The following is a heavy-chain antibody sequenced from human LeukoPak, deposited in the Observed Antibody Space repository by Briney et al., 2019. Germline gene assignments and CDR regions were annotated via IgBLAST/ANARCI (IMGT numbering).Heavy chain of an antibody. CDR2: IYHSGST. V-gene: IGHV4-4*02. CDR3: ARSYYDSRGYYPSFDY. Sequence: KPSETLSLTCAVSGGSISSSNWWSWVRQPPGKGLEWIGEIYHSGSTNYNPSLKSRVTISVDKSKNQFSLKLSSVTAADTAVYYCARSYYDSRGYYPSFDYWGQGTLVTVSS. J-gene: IGHJ4*02. D-gene: IGHD3-22*01. CDR1: GGSISSSNW.